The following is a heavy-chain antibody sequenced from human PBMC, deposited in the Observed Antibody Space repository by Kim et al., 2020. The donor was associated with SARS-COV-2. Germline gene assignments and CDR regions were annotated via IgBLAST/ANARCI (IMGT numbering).Heavy chain of an antibody. CDR1: GYTFTGYY. CDR2: INPNSGGT. Sequence: ASVKVSCKASGYTFTGYYMHWVRQAPGQGLEWMGRINPNSGGTNYAQKFQGRVTMTRDTSISTAYMELSRLRSDDTAVYYCARARYSSGSRSDYWGQGTLVTVSS. J-gene: IGHJ4*02. V-gene: IGHV1-2*06. D-gene: IGHD6-19*01. CDR3: ARARYSSGSRSDY.